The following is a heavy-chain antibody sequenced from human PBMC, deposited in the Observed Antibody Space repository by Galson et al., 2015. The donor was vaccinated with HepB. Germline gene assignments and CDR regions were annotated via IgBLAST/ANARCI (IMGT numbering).Heavy chain of an antibody. D-gene: IGHD6-25*01. Sequence: SLRLSCAASGFTFSNYGMHWVRQAPGKGQEWVAVIWYDGSNKYYADSVRGRFTISRDNSKNTLYLQMNSLSADDTAVYYCARVKSGAAQGSFDIWGQGTIVTVSS. CDR3: ARVKSGAAQGSFDI. CDR2: IWYDGSNK. V-gene: IGHV3-33*01. CDR1: GFTFSNYG. J-gene: IGHJ3*02.